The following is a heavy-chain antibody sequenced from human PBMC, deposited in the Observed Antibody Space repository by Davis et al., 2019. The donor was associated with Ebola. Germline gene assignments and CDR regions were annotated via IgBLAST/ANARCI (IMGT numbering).Heavy chain of an antibody. Sequence: SVKVSCKASGGTFSSYAISWVRQAPGQGLEWMGGIIPIFGTANYAQKFQGRVTITADESTSTAYMELSSLRSEDTAVYYCAKAPGALGYCSGGSCFDAFDIWGQGTMVTVSS. CDR2: IIPIFGTA. V-gene: IGHV1-69*13. J-gene: IGHJ3*02. CDR3: AKAPGALGYCSGGSCFDAFDI. CDR1: GGTFSSYA. D-gene: IGHD2-15*01.